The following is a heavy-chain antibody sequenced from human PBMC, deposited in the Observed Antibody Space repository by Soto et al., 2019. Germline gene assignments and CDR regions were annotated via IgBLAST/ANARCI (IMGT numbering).Heavy chain of an antibody. J-gene: IGHJ4*02. CDR3: ARDDDNDANALDY. CDR2: IWNDGIRK. V-gene: IGHV3-33*01. Sequence: GTLSLSWAVAGFSFSKYGMPWVRQAPGKGLEWVALIWNDGIRKVYVDSVKGRFTISRDNSKNTLDLQMNNLRDEDTAVYYWARDDDNDANALDYWGPGTLVTVSS. CDR1: GFSFSKYG.